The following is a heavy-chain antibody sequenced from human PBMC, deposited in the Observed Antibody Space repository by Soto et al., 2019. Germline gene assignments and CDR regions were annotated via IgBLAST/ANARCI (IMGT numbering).Heavy chain of an antibody. J-gene: IGHJ4*02. V-gene: IGHV3-30*04. CDR2: ISYDGSDK. Sequence: GGSLRLSCAASRFTISGHAMHWVRQAPGKGLEWLAVISYDGSDKYYVDSVKGRFTISRDNSKKTLYLQMNSLSAEDTAVYYCAKASYSASGSYIDYWGQGTLVTVSS. CDR3: AKASYSASGSYIDY. D-gene: IGHD3-10*01. CDR1: RFTISGHA.